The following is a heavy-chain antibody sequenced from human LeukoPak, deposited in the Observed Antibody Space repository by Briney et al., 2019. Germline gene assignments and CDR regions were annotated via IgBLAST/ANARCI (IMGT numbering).Heavy chain of an antibody. D-gene: IGHD3-16*01. CDR3: AKDLAFGGVKSTAGEDNWFDP. V-gene: IGHV3-23*01. Sequence: PGGSLRLSCAASGFTFSSYSMNWVRQAPGKGLEWVSAISGSGGSTYYADSVKGRFTISRDSSKNTLYLQMNSLRAEDTAVYYCAKDLAFGGVKSTAGEDNWFDPWGQGTLVTVSS. CDR1: GFTFSSYS. CDR2: ISGSGGST. J-gene: IGHJ5*02.